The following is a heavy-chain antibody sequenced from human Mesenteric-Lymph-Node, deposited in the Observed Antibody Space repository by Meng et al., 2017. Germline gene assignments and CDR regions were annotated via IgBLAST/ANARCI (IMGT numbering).Heavy chain of an antibody. CDR3: ARVSDDYDRTGYYNFDY. V-gene: IGHV1-18*01. Sequence: QVRLVQSGAEVKKSGASMKFSCKASGYTFTNYGISWVRQAPGQGLEWMGWISAYNGNTNYAQKLQGRVTMTTDTSMSTAYMELRSLRSDDTAVYYCARVSDDYDRTGYYNFDYWGQGTLVTVSS. J-gene: IGHJ4*02. CDR2: ISAYNGNT. CDR1: GYTFTNYG. D-gene: IGHD3-22*01.